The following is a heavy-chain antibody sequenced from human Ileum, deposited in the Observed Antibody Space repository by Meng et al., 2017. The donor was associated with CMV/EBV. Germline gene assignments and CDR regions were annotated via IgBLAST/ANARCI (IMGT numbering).Heavy chain of an antibody. CDR2: ISGSATRT. D-gene: IGHD3-10*01. CDR3: AKLKLYGSGSRDV. J-gene: IGHJ6*02. CDR1: GFIFSSQG. Sequence: GESLKISCEASGFIFSSQGMTWVRQAPGKGLEWISLISGSATRTHYADSVNGRFTVSRDNSKNTLYLQMNRLRVEDTAVYYCAKLKLYGSGSRDVWGQGNMVTVSS. V-gene: IGHV3-23*01.